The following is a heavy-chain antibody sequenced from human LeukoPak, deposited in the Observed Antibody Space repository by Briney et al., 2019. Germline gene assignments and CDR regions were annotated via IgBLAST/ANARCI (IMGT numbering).Heavy chain of an antibody. CDR1: GFTFSNYG. J-gene: IGHJ4*02. Sequence: SGGSLRLSCAASGFTFSNYGMHWVRQAPGKGLEWVAYIRYDGSYKYYADSVKGRFTISRDNSKSTLSLQMNSLRAEDTAIYYCATYRQVLLPFESWGQGTLVTVSS. CDR3: ATYRQVLLPFES. V-gene: IGHV3-30*02. CDR2: IRYDGSYK. D-gene: IGHD2-8*02.